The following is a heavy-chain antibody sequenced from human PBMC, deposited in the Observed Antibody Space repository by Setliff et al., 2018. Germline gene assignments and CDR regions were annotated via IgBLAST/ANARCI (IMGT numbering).Heavy chain of an antibody. CDR2: ISSSSSYI. Sequence: GGSLRLSCAASGFTFSSYSMNWARQAPGKGLEWVSSISSSSSYIYYADSVKGRFTISRDNAKNSLYLQMNSLRAEDTAVYYCARDRTGYSSGRFDYWGQGTLVTVSS. CDR3: ARDRTGYSSGRFDY. V-gene: IGHV3-21*01. CDR1: GFTFSSYS. D-gene: IGHD6-19*01. J-gene: IGHJ4*02.